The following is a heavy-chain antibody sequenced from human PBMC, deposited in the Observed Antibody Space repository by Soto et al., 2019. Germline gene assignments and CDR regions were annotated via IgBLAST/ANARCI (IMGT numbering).Heavy chain of an antibody. CDR3: ARPLFPIIYFDY. CDR2: IDYSGST. J-gene: IGHJ4*02. V-gene: IGHV4-39*01. CDR1: GGSISSNTYY. D-gene: IGHD3-10*01. Sequence: QLQLQESGPGLVKPSETLSLTCAVSGGSISSNTYYWGWIRQSPGKGLERIGSIDYSGSTYYNPSLMSRVTISVDTSKNQFSLRLSSVTAADTAVYYCARPLFPIIYFDYWGQGTLVTVSS.